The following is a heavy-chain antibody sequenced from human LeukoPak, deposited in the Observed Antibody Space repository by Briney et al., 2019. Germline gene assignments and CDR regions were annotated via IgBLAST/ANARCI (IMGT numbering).Heavy chain of an antibody. Sequence: PGGSLRLSCAASGFTFSSYWMSWVRQAPGKGLEWVANIKQDGSEKYYVDSVKGRFTISRDNAENSLYLQMNSLRAEDTAVYYCARDLGFWSGYYDYWGQGTLVTVSS. CDR3: ARDLGFWSGYYDY. CDR1: GFTFSSYW. D-gene: IGHD3-3*01. J-gene: IGHJ4*02. CDR2: IKQDGSEK. V-gene: IGHV3-7*01.